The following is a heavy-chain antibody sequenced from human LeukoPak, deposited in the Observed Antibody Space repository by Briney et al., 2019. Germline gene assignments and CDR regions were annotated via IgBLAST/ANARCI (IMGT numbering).Heavy chain of an antibody. CDR2: ISGSSGST. Sequence: GGSLRLSCAASGFTFSSYAMSWVRQAPGKGLEWVAGISGSSGSTYYADSVKGRFTISRDNAKNTLYLQMNSLRAEDTAVYYCAKESNRIVGAGGFDYWGEGTLVTVSS. CDR1: GFTFSSYA. J-gene: IGHJ4*02. CDR3: AKESNRIVGAGGFDY. D-gene: IGHD1-26*01. V-gene: IGHV3-23*01.